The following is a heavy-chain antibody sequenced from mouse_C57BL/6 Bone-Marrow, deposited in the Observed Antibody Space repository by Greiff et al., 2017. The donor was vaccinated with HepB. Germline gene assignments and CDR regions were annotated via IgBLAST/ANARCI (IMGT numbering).Heavy chain of an antibody. J-gene: IGHJ4*01. V-gene: IGHV1-50*01. Sequence: QVQLQQPGAELVKPGASVKLSCKASGYTFTSYWMQWVKQRPGQGLEWIGEIDPSDSYTNYNQKFKGKATLTVDTSSSTAYMQLSSLTSEDSAVYYCARGYYGNYLYYAMDYWGQGTSVTVSS. CDR3: ARGYYGNYLYYAMDY. CDR2: IDPSDSYT. CDR1: GYTFTSYW. D-gene: IGHD2-1*01.